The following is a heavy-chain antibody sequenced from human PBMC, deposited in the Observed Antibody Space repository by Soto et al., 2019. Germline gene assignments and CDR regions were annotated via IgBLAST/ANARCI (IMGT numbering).Heavy chain of an antibody. CDR1: GGSISSGDYY. Sequence: QVQLQESGPGLAKPSQTLSLTCTVSGGSISSGDYYWSWVRQPPGKGLEWIGYIYYTGTNYYNTTLKSRVTISLDMSKNQFSVILTSVTASDTAVYYCATDHRLDTGRGGYYYYAMDVWGQGTPVTVSS. CDR3: ATDHRLDTGRGGYYYYAMDV. V-gene: IGHV4-30-4*01. D-gene: IGHD2-2*02. J-gene: IGHJ6*02. CDR2: IYYTGTN.